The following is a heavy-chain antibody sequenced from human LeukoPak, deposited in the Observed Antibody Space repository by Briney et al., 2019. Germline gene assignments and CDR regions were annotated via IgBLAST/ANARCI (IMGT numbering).Heavy chain of an antibody. Sequence: GESLKISCKGSGSRFTSYWIGWVRQMPGKGLEWMGIIYPGDSDTRYSPSFQGQVTISADKSISTAYLQWSSLKASDTAMYYCARYLAVAGTATFDYWGQGTLVTVSS. CDR3: ARYLAVAGTATFDY. CDR1: GSRFTSYW. D-gene: IGHD6-19*01. CDR2: IYPGDSDT. V-gene: IGHV5-51*01. J-gene: IGHJ4*02.